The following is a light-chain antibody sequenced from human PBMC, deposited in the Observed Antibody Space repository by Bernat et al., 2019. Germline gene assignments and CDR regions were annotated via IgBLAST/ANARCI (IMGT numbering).Light chain of an antibody. Sequence: AIRMTQSPSSFSASTGDRVSITCRASQGISSYLAWYQQKPGTAPKLLIYAASTLQSGVPSRFSGSGSGTDLTLTISCLQSEDFATYYCQQYYTYPWTFGLGTKVEVK. CDR2: AAS. CDR3: QQYYTYPWT. CDR1: QGISSY. J-gene: IGKJ1*01. V-gene: IGKV1-8*01.